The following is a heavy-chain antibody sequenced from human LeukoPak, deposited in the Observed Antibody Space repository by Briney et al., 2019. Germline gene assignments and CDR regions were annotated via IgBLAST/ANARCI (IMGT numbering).Heavy chain of an antibody. J-gene: IGHJ3*02. CDR3: ARDDTLERPSFDI. CDR2: IYFTGDII. CDR1: GFPFSGYH. V-gene: IGHV3-11*01. D-gene: IGHD1-1*01. Sequence: PGGSLRLSCAASGFPFSGYHMSWIRQAPGKGLEWISYIYFTGDIIYYADSVKGRFTISRDNAKNSLYLQMNSLKAEDTAVYYCARDDTLERPSFDIWGQGTVVTVSS.